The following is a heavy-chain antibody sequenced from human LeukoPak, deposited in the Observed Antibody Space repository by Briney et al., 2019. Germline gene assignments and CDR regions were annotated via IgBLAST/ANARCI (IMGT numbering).Heavy chain of an antibody. Sequence: GSLRLSCAAAGFTVSSNYMSWVRQAPGKGLEWIGSIYYSGSTYYNPSLKSRVTISVDTSKNQFSLKLSSVTAADTAVYYCARYEVLEDAFDIWGQGTMVTVSS. J-gene: IGHJ3*02. CDR1: GFTVSSNY. V-gene: IGHV4-59*05. CDR3: ARYEVLEDAFDI. CDR2: IYYSGST. D-gene: IGHD1-1*01.